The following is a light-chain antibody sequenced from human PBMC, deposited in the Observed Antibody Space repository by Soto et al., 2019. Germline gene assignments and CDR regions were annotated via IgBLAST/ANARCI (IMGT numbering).Light chain of an antibody. V-gene: IGKV1-5*03. CDR3: QHYNSYSEA. J-gene: IGKJ1*01. CDR2: KAS. CDR1: QTISSW. Sequence: DIQMTQSPSTLSGSVGDRVTITCRASQTISSWLAWYQQKPGKAPKILIYKASTLKSGVPSRFSGSGSGTEFTLTISSLQPDHFATYYCQHYNSYSEAFGQGTKVDIK.